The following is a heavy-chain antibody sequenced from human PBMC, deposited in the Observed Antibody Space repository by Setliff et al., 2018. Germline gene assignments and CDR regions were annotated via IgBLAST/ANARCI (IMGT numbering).Heavy chain of an antibody. CDR2: INHSGST. J-gene: IGHJ4*02. V-gene: IGHV4-34*01. CDR1: GGSFSGYY. Sequence: PSETLSLTCAVYGGSFSGYYWSWIRQPPGKWLEWIGEINHSGSTNYNPSLKSRVTISVDTSKNQFSLKLSSVTAADTAVYHCARGRSNFWGYYFDYWGQGTLVTVSS. D-gene: IGHD3-3*01. CDR3: ARGRSNFWGYYFDY.